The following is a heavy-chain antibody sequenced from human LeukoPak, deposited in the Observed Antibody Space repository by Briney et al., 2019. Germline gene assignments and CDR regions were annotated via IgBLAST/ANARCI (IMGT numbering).Heavy chain of an antibody. D-gene: IGHD6-13*01. J-gene: IGHJ1*01. CDR2: IYHSGST. CDR3: ARGPWDSSPGGYFQH. CDR1: GGSISSGGYY. Sequence: SETLSLTCTVSGGSISSGGYYWSWIRQPPGKGLEWIGYIYHSGSTYYNPSLKSRVTISVDRSKNQFSLKLSSVTAADTAVCYCARGPWDSSPGGYFQHWGQGTLVTVSS. V-gene: IGHV4-30-2*01.